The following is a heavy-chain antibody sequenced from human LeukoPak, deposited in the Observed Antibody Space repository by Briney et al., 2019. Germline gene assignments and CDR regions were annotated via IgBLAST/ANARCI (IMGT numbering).Heavy chain of an antibody. Sequence: GGSLRLSCAASGFTFSNYWMHWVRQAPGKGLEWVSSISSSSSYIYYADSVKGRFTISRDNAKNSLYLQMNSLRAEDTAVYYCARDREPQFYVWGQGTLVTVSS. J-gene: IGHJ4*02. D-gene: IGHD1-26*01. CDR2: ISSSSSYI. CDR1: GFTFSNYW. CDR3: ARDREPQFYV. V-gene: IGHV3-21*01.